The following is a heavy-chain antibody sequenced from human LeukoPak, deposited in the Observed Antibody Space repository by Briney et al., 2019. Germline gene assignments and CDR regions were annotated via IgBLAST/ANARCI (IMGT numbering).Heavy chain of an antibody. CDR2: IYSGGST. CDR3: ARGQGPYYYYGMDV. CDR1: GFTVSSNY. Sequence: GGSLRLSCAASGFTVSSNYMSWVRQAPGKGLEWVSVIYSGGSTYYADSVKGRFTISRDNSKNTLYLQMNSLRAEDTAVYYCARGQGPYYYYGMDVWGQGTTATVSS. J-gene: IGHJ6*02. V-gene: IGHV3-53*01.